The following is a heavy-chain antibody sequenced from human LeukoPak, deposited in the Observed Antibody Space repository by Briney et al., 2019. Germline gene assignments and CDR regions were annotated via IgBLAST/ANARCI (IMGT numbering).Heavy chain of an antibody. CDR2: IRYDGSNK. Sequence: AGGSLRLSCAVSGFTFSSYGMHWVRQAPGKGLEWVAFIRYDGSNKYYADSVKGRFTISRDNSKNTLYLQMNSLRAEDTAVYYCAKDPDILTGYYSYFDYWGQGTLVTVSS. J-gene: IGHJ4*02. D-gene: IGHD3-9*01. CDR3: AKDPDILTGYYSYFDY. V-gene: IGHV3-30*02. CDR1: GFTFSSYG.